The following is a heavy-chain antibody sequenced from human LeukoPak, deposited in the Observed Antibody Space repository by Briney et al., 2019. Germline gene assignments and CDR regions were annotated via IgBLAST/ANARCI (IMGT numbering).Heavy chain of an antibody. V-gene: IGHV3-48*01. J-gene: IGHJ6*03. CDR2: ISSSSSTI. Sequence: PGGSLRLSCAISGFTFTAHSMNWVRQAPGKGPEWVSYISSSSSTIYYADSVKGRFTISRDNAKNSLYLQMNSLRAEDTAVYYCARDPVLRAYSNYDILYYYYYMDVWGKGTTVTVSS. CDR3: ARDPVLRAYSNYDILYYYYYMDV. CDR1: GFTFTAHS. D-gene: IGHD4-11*01.